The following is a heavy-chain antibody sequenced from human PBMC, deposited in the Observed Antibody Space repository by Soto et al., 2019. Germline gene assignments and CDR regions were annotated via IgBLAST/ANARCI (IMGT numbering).Heavy chain of an antibody. CDR2: ISGSGGST. D-gene: IGHD1-26*01. J-gene: IGHJ5*02. CDR1: GFTFSSYA. CDR3: AKGGIDVGLKPRGLDWFDP. Sequence: EVQLLESGGGLVQPGGSLRLSCAASGFTFSSYAMSWVRQAPGQGLEWVSAISGSGGSTYYADSVKGRINSPRDNPKNTLYQQMNSLRAEDTDVYYCAKGGIDVGLKPRGLDWFDPWGQGTLVTVSS. V-gene: IGHV3-23*01.